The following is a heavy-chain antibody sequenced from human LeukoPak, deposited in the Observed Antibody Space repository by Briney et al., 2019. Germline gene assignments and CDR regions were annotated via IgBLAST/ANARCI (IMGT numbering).Heavy chain of an antibody. CDR2: IYPGDSNT. D-gene: IGHD3-22*01. Sequence: GESLKISCKGSEYSFTNYWFGWVRQMPGKGLEWMGIIYPGDSNTRYSPSFQGQVTISADKSISTAYLQWSSLKASDTAIYYCARRPYYDTSGYFLNWGQGTLVTVSS. CDR1: EYSFTNYW. CDR3: ARRPYYDTSGYFLN. V-gene: IGHV5-51*01. J-gene: IGHJ4*02.